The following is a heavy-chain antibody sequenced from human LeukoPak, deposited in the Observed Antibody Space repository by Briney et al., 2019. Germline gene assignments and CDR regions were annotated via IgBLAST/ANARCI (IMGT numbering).Heavy chain of an antibody. Sequence: ASVKVSCKASGYTFTGYYMHWVPQAPGQGLEWMGWINPNSGGTNYAQKFQGRVTMTRDTSISTAYMELSRLRSDDTAVYYCARSLEGYCTNGVCYVPDYWGQGTLVTVSS. V-gene: IGHV1-2*02. CDR3: ARSLEGYCTNGVCYVPDY. CDR1: GYTFTGYY. D-gene: IGHD2-8*01. J-gene: IGHJ4*02. CDR2: INPNSGGT.